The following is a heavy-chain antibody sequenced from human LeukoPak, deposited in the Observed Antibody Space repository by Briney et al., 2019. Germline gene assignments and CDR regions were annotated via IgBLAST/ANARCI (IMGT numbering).Heavy chain of an antibody. V-gene: IGHV3-33*01. J-gene: IGHJ4*02. D-gene: IGHD5-12*01. CDR1: GFPFSSYG. CDR3: ARGYSGYGGYFDY. CDR2: IWYDGSNK. Sequence: GGSLRLSCAASGFPFSSYGMHWVRQAPGKGLEWVAVIWYDGSNKYYADSVKGRFTISRDNSKNTLYLQMNSLRAEDTAVYYCARGYSGYGGYFDYWGQGTLVTVSS.